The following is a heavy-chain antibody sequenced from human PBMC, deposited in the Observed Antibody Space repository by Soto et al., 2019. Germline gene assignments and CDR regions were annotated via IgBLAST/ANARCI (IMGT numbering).Heavy chain of an antibody. CDR1: VGSIRSYY. Sequence: LXLTCTVSVGSIRSYYWSWIRQPPGKGLEWIGYIYNSGSTNYNPSLKSRVTISVDTSKNQFSLKLSSVTAADTAVYYCAYGDSRGPFDSWGQGTLVTVSS. J-gene: IGHJ4*02. CDR2: IYNSGST. V-gene: IGHV4-59*01. D-gene: IGHD4-17*01. CDR3: AYGDSRGPFDS.